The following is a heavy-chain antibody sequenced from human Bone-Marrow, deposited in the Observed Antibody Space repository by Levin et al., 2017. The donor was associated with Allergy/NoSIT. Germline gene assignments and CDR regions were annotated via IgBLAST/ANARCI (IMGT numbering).Heavy chain of an antibody. CDR2: ISTGGGPI. CDR1: GFTFSDYY. J-gene: IGHJ3*02. V-gene: IGHV3-11*01. Sequence: GGSLRLSCATSGFTFSDYYMSWIRQAPGKGLEFVSYISTGGGPIYYADSVKGRFTISGDDAKKSLYLQMNSLRVEDTAIYYCVGGFENWGQGTMVIVSS. CDR3: VGGFEN. D-gene: IGHD2-15*01.